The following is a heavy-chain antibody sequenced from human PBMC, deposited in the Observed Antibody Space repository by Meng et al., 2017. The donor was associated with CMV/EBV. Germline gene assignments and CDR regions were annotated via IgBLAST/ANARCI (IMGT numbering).Heavy chain of an antibody. V-gene: IGHV1-2*02. Sequence: QVQLLQSGAEVKKPVASVKVACKASGYTFSCYYMHWGRQAPGQGLEWMRGINPNSGGTNYAQKFQGRVTMTRDTSISTAYMELSRLRSDDTAVYYCATYRGNYINWYFDLWGRGTLVTVSS. J-gene: IGHJ2*01. CDR1: GYTFSCYY. CDR2: INPNSGGT. D-gene: IGHD1-26*01. CDR3: ATYRGNYINWYFDL.